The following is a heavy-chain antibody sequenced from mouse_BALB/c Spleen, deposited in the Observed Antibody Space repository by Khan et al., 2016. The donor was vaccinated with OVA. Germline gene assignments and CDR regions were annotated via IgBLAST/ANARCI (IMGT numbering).Heavy chain of an antibody. J-gene: IGHJ3*01. CDR3: ERQGYGGGFAY. V-gene: IGHV5-6*01. Sequence: EVELVESGGDLVKPGGSLKLSCAASGFTFSSYGMSWVRQTPDKRLEWVAIIISGDIYTYYPDSVKGRFTISRDIAKNTLYLQMSSLKYEDTAMYYCERQGYGGGFAYWGQGTLVTVSA. CDR2: IISGDIYT. D-gene: IGHD1-1*01. CDR1: GFTFSSYG.